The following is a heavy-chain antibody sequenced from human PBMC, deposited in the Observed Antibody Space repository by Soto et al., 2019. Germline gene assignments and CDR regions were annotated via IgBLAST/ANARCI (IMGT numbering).Heavy chain of an antibody. CDR2: IYHSGST. CDR1: GGSISSSNW. J-gene: IGHJ5*02. CDR3: ARDSGTPYYWFDP. Sequence: PSETLSLTCAVSGGSISSSNWWSWVRQPPGKGLEWIGEIYHSGSTNYNPSLKSRVTISVDKSKNQFSLKLSSVTAADTAVYYCARDSGTPYYWFDPWGQGTLVTVSS. D-gene: IGHD1-1*01. V-gene: IGHV4-4*02.